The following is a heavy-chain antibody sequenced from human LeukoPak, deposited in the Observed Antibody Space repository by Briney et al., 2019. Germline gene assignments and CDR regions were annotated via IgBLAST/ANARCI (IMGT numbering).Heavy chain of an antibody. Sequence: NSSETLSLTCTVSGYSIRSGYYWSWIRHSSGKGLEWIGYMYYSGSAYYSPSLKTRVTISVDTSKNQFSLKLTSVTAADTAVYYCARSTFSSNWNLWGQGTLVTVSS. CDR3: ARSTFSSNWNL. D-gene: IGHD6-13*01. CDR2: MYYSGSA. CDR1: GYSIRSGYY. V-gene: IGHV4-38-2*02. J-gene: IGHJ4*02.